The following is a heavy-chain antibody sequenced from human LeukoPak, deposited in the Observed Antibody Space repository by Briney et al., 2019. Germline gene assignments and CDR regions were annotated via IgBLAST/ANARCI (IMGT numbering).Heavy chain of an antibody. CDR2: INPNSGAT. D-gene: IGHD2-2*01. CDR1: VYTFIDYY. V-gene: IGHV1-2*02. CDR3: ARVKKLMPEFEF. J-gene: IGHJ4*02. Sequence: WAAVRVSCKSSVYTFIDYYIHRVRQAPEQGLEWMGWINPNSGATKYAQRFQGRVSMTRDTSINTAYMDLTNLRSDDTAIFYCARVKKLMPEFEFWGQGTLVTVSS.